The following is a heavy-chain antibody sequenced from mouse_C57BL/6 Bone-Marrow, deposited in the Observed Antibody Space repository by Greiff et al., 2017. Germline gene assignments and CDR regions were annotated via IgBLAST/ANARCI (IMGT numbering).Heavy chain of an antibody. CDR3: ARGGGPFDY. J-gene: IGHJ2*01. CDR1: GFNIKNTY. V-gene: IGHV14-3*01. D-gene: IGHD1-1*02. Sequence: EVQLQESVAELVRPGASVKLSCTASGFNIKNTYMHWVKQRPEQGLEWIGRIDPANGYTNYAPKFQGPATITADPSSNTASLHLRILTAEDTAIYYCARGGGPFDYWGKGTTLTVSS. CDR2: IDPANGYT.